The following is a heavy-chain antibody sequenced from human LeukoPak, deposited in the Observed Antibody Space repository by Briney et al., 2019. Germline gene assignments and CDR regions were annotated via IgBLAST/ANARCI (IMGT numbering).Heavy chain of an antibody. CDR2: IKQDGSEK. CDR1: GFTFSSYW. CDR3: ARTGIAGSGWPLDY. V-gene: IGHV3-7*03. J-gene: IGHJ4*02. Sequence: GGSLRLSCAASGFTFSSYWMSWVRQAPGKGLEWVANIKQDGSEKYYVDSVKGRFTISRDNAKNPLYLQMNSLRAEDTAVYYCARTGIAGSGWPLDYWGQGTLVTVSS. D-gene: IGHD6-19*01.